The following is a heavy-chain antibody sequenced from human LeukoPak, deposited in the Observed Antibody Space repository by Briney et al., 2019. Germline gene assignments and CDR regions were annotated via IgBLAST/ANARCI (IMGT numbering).Heavy chain of an antibody. CDR1: GGSFSGYY. CDR3: TTTRPYGTTWAGAFED. Sequence: PSETLSLTCAVYGGSFSGYYWSWIRQPPGKGLEWVSTVTSRSATHYTDSVKGRFITSRDSSKNTLFLQMNSLRAEDTALYYCTTTRPYGTTWAGAFEDWGQGTPVTVSS. D-gene: IGHD6-19*01. J-gene: IGHJ4*02. CDR2: VTSRSAT. V-gene: IGHV3-53*01.